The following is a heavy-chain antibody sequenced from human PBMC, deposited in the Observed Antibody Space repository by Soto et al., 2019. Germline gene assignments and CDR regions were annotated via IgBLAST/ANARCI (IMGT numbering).Heavy chain of an antibody. V-gene: IGHV1-24*01. Sequence: ASVKVSCKVSGYTPTELSMHWVRQAPGKGHERKGGFDAEDGETIYAQKFQGRVTITADESTSTAYMELSSLRSEDTAVYYCARDFVRYYGSGSYVGYYYYYGMDVWGQGTTVTVSS. CDR1: GYTPTELS. CDR3: ARDFVRYYGSGSYVGYYYYYGMDV. D-gene: IGHD3-10*01. J-gene: IGHJ6*02. CDR2: FDAEDGET.